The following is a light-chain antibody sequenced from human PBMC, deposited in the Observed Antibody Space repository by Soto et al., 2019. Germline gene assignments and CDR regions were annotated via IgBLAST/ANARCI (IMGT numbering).Light chain of an antibody. CDR2: GSS. CDR3: QQYGSSPPYT. CDR1: ENVSNNY. V-gene: IGKV3-20*01. J-gene: IGKJ2*01. Sequence: EVVLTQSPGTLSLSPGERATLSCRASENVSNNYLAWYQQKPGQAPRLLIFGSSDRAAGIPDRFNGSGSGTDFTLTISRLEPEDFAVYYCQQYGSSPPYTFGQGTKLEIK.